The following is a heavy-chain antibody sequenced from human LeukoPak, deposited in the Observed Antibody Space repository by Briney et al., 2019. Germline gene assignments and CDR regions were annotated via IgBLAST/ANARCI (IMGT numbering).Heavy chain of an antibody. V-gene: IGHV3-11*04. CDR1: GFTVSGKY. CDR2: ISRSGSTI. Sequence: GGSLRLSCAASGFTVSGKYMRWVRQAPGKGLKWVSYISRSGSTIYYADSVKGRFTISRDNAKNSLYLQMNSLRAEDTAVYYCARGRPGAFDIWGQGTMVTVSS. CDR3: ARGRPGAFDI. J-gene: IGHJ3*02.